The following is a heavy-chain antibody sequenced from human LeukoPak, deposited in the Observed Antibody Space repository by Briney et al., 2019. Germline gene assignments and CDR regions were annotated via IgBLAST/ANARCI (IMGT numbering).Heavy chain of an antibody. CDR2: IYYSGST. Sequence: SQTLSLTCTVSGGSISSGGYYWSWIRQHPGKGLEWIGYIYYSGSTYYNPSLKSRVTISVDTSKNQFSLKLSSVTAADTAVHYCARVPRWLGDSHFDYWGQGTLVTVSS. CDR1: GGSISSGGYY. D-gene: IGHD6-19*01. J-gene: IGHJ4*02. CDR3: ARVPRWLGDSHFDY. V-gene: IGHV4-31*03.